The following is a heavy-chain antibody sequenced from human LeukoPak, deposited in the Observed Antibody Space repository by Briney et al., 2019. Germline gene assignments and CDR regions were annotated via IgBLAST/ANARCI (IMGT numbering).Heavy chain of an antibody. V-gene: IGHV3-7*01. J-gene: IGHJ4*02. CDR2: IKEDGSEA. Sequence: GEFLRLSCAASGFIFKKYWMNWVRQVPGKGLECLANIKEDGSEAYYADSVKGRFTISRGNPKNLLFLQINSLRVEDTAVYYCARETPRRGETRDGYRWGQGTVVTVSS. CDR3: ARETPRRGETRDGYR. CDR1: GFIFKKYW. D-gene: IGHD5-24*01.